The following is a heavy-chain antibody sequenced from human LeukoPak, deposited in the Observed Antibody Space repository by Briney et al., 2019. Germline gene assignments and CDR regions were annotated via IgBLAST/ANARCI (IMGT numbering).Heavy chain of an antibody. CDR1: GYTFTGYY. V-gene: IGHV1-2*02. J-gene: IGHJ4*02. CDR2: IYPNSGGT. Sequence: ASVKVSCKASGYTFTGYYMHWVRQAPGQGLEWMGWIYPNSGGTKYAQKFQGRVTMTRDTSISTAYMELSRLRSDDTAVYYCARPTGPSGYLTRYYFDYWGQGTLVTVSS. CDR3: ARPTGPSGYLTRYYFDY. D-gene: IGHD3-3*01.